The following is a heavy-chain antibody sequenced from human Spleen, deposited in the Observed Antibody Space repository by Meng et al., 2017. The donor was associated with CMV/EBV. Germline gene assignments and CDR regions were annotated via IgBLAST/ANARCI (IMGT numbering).Heavy chain of an antibody. CDR1: GASPSTGYW. Sequence: LTCAVSGASPSTGYWWPWVRQSPRKGLEWIAAIHHSGDNNYNPALTSRVSMSVDASKNQFLQILTSVTAADTAIYYCVGAIVVAGIDYWGQGTLVTVSS. J-gene: IGHJ4*02. CDR2: IHHSGDN. V-gene: IGHV4-4*02. D-gene: IGHD6-19*01. CDR3: VGAIVVAGIDY.